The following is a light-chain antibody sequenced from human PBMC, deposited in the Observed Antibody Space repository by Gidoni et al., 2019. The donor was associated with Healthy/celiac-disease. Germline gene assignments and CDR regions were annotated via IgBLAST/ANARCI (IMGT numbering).Light chain of an antibody. Sequence: QSVLTQPPPVSGAPGQRATISCTGSSSNIGAGYDVHWYQQLPRTAPKLLIYGNNNRPSGVPDRFSGSKSGTSASLAITGLQAEDEGDYYCQSYDSSVSGSVVFGGGTKLTVL. CDR3: QSYDSSVSGSVV. V-gene: IGLV1-40*01. CDR2: GNN. CDR1: SSNIGAGYD. J-gene: IGLJ2*01.